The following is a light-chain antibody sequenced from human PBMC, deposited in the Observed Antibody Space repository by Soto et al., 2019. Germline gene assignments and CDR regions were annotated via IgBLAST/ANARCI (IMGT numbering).Light chain of an antibody. J-gene: IGLJ3*02. CDR2: EVS. V-gene: IGLV2-14*01. CDR3: SSYTTSGTPV. Sequence: QSALTQPASVSGSPGQSITISCTGTSSDVGGYNYLSWYQQNPGKAPKVMIYEVSNRPSGVSNRFSGSKSGNTASLTISGLQAEDEADSYCSSYTTSGTPVFGGGTKLTVL. CDR1: SSDVGGYNY.